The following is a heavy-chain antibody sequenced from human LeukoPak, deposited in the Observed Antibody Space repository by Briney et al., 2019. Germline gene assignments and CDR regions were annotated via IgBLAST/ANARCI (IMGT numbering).Heavy chain of an antibody. CDR2: IHHSGKT. J-gene: IGHJ6*03. V-gene: IGHV4-4*02. CDR1: GGSISSSNW. CDR3: ARAPDTAIPYYYMDV. D-gene: IGHD5-18*01. Sequence: SGTLSLTCAVSGGSISSSNWWTWVRLSPEKGLEWIGEIHHSGKTNYNPSLKSRVNISLDKSKNHFSLRVNSVVAADTAIYYCARAPDTAIPYYYMDVWGKGTTVTVSS.